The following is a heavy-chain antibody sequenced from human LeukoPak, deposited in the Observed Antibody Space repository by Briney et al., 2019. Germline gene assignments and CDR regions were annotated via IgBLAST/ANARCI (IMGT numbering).Heavy chain of an antibody. D-gene: IGHD2-15*01. CDR3: ASPGLQSNYYYYYIDV. Sequence: GGSLRLSCAISGITLRTNYISWVRQAPGKGLEWVSIIYAGGSIYFADSVKGRFTISRDISKSTVYLQMNSLRPEDTAVYHCASPGLQSNYYYYYIDVWGKGTTVTVSS. CDR1: GITLRTNY. V-gene: IGHV3-66*02. CDR2: IYAGGSI. J-gene: IGHJ6*03.